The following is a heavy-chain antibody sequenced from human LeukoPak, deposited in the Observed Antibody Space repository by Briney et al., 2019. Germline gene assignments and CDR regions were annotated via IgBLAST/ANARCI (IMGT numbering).Heavy chain of an antibody. D-gene: IGHD3-3*01. Sequence: GGSLRLSCAAPGFAFSSYWMHWVRQAPGKGLVWVSRINSVGSSTSYADSVKGRFTISRDNAKNTLYLQMNSPRAEDTAVYYCARDLTIFGVVTWDYYYGMDGWGQGTTVTVSS. J-gene: IGHJ6*02. CDR1: GFAFSSYW. CDR3: ARDLTIFGVVTWDYYYGMDG. CDR2: INSVGSST. V-gene: IGHV3-74*01.